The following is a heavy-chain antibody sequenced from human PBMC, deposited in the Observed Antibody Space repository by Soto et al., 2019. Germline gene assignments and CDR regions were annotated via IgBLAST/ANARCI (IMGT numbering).Heavy chain of an antibody. CDR1: GFTFSSYG. CDR3: ARDEYYYKSGGYSISY. J-gene: IGHJ4*02. Sequence: QVQLVESGGGVVQPGRSLRLSCAASGFTFSSYGMHWVRQAPGKGLEWVAVIWYAANNKYYAYSVKGRFTVSRDNSKNILYLQMNSLRPEDTAVYYCARDEYYYKSGGYSISYWGQGTLVTVSS. D-gene: IGHD3-22*01. CDR2: IWYAANNK. V-gene: IGHV3-33*01.